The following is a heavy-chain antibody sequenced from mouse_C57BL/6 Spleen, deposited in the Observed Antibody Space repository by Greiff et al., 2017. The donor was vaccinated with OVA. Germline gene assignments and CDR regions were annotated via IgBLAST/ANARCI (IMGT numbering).Heavy chain of an antibody. Sequence: QVQLKQPGAELVMPGASVKLSCKASGYTFTSYWMHWVKQRPGQGLEWIGEIDPSDSYTNYNQKFKGKSTLTVDKSSSTAYMQLSSLTSDDSAFYYCARDSSGYDFDYWGQGTTLTVSS. D-gene: IGHD3-2*02. V-gene: IGHV1-69*01. CDR1: GYTFTSYW. J-gene: IGHJ2*01. CDR3: ARDSSGYDFDY. CDR2: IDPSDSYT.